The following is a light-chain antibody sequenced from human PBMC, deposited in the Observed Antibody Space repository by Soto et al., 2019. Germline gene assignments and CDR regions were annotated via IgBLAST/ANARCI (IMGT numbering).Light chain of an antibody. CDR2: EVR. CDR3: CSYAGSYPFV. V-gene: IGLV2-14*01. Sequence: QSALTQPASVSGSPGQSITISCTGTSSDVGAYNYVSWYQQHPGKAPKLMIYEVRNRPSGVSDRFSGSRSGNTASLTISGLQAEDEADYYCCSYAGSYPFVFGTGTKLTVL. J-gene: IGLJ1*01. CDR1: SSDVGAYNY.